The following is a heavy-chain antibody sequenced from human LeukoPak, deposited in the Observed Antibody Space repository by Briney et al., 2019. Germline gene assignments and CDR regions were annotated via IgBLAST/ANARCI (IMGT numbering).Heavy chain of an antibody. Sequence: SETLSLTCTVSGGAISGYYWSWIRQPPGKRLEWIGYIYHSGSSNYSPSLKSRVTISVDTSKNQFSLKLTSVTAADTAVYYCAREGSSGSYNYWGQGALVTVSS. CDR2: IYHSGSS. D-gene: IGHD1-26*01. CDR3: AREGSSGSYNY. CDR1: GGAISGYY. J-gene: IGHJ4*02. V-gene: IGHV4-59*01.